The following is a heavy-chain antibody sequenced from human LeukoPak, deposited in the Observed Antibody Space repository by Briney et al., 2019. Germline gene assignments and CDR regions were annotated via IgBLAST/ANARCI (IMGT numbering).Heavy chain of an antibody. J-gene: IGHJ4*02. Sequence: ASVKVSCKASGYTFTGYYMHGVRQAPGQGLEWMGWINPNSGGTNYAQEFQGRVTMTRDTSISTAYMELSRLRSDDTAVYYCARVPGYSGYDYWGQGTLVTVSS. V-gene: IGHV1-2*02. CDR3: ARVPGYSGYDY. D-gene: IGHD5-12*01. CDR1: GYTFTGYY. CDR2: INPNSGGT.